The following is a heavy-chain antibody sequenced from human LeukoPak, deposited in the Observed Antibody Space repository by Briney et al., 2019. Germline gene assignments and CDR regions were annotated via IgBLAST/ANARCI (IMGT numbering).Heavy chain of an antibody. J-gene: IGHJ3*02. CDR3: ARVVRDQYDSSGSGPFDI. CDR2: IYASGST. V-gene: IGHV4-4*07. D-gene: IGHD3-22*01. CDR1: GGSISSYY. Sequence: SETLSLTCTVSGGSISSYYWSWIRQPAGKGLEWIGRIYASGSTNYNPSLKSRVTMSIDTSKNQFSLKLSSVTAADTAVYYCARVVRDQYDSSGSGPFDIWGQGTMVTVSS.